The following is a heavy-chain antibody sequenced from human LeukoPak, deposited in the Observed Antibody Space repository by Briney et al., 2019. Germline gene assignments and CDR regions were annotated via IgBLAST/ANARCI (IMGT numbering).Heavy chain of an antibody. V-gene: IGHV1-3*03. CDR1: GYTFTSYA. D-gene: IGHD7-27*01. CDR3: ARAWVISRLGDAFDI. Sequence: GASVTVSFKASGYTFTSYAMHWVRQAPGQRLEWMGWINAGNGNTKYSQEFQGRVTITRDTSASKAYMELSSLRSEDTAVYYCARAWVISRLGDAFDIWGQGTMVTVSS. CDR2: INAGNGNT. J-gene: IGHJ3*02.